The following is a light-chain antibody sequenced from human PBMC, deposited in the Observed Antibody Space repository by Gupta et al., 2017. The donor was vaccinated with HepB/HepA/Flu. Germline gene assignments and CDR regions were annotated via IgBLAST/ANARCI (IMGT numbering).Light chain of an antibody. CDR1: SGSVSTSHS. J-gene: IGLJ3*02. CDR3: ALYMSSGVWV. V-gene: IGLV8-61*01. Sequence: QTVVTQEPSFSASPGTTVTLTCGLPSGSVSTSHSPTWYQQTPGQTSLTLIYTANSRSSGVPDRFSGSILGNKAALTITGAQADDDSIYYCALYMSSGVWVFGGGTTLTVL. CDR2: TAN.